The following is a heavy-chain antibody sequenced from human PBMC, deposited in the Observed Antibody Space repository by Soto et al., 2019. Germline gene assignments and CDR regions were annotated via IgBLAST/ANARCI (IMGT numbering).Heavy chain of an antibody. D-gene: IGHD6-13*01. V-gene: IGHV1-69*13. J-gene: IGHJ4*02. CDR2: IIPIFGTA. CDR3: ARGIAYSSSWYYFDY. Sequence: SVKVSCKASGGTFSSYAISWVRQAPGQGLEWMGGIIPIFGTANYAQKFQGRVTITADESTSTAYMELSSLRSEDTAVYYCARGIAYSSSWYYFDYWGQGTLVTVSS. CDR1: GGTFSSYA.